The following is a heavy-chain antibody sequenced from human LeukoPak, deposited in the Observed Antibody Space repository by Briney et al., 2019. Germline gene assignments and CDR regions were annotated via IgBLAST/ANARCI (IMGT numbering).Heavy chain of an antibody. CDR3: ARGTTTVTTN. CDR2: INHSGST. CDR1: GGSFSGYY. J-gene: IGHJ4*02. Sequence: SETLSLTCAVYGGSFSGYYWSWIRQPPGKGLEWIGEINHSGSTNYNPSLKSRVTISVDTSKNQFSLKLSSVTAADTAVYYCARGTTTVTTNWGQGTLVTVSS. D-gene: IGHD4-17*01. V-gene: IGHV4-34*01.